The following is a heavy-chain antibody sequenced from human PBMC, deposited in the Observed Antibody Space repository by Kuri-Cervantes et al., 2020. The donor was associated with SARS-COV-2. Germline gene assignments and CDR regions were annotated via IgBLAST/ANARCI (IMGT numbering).Heavy chain of an antibody. CDR3: ARPYWGYYCGGDCYSSSQTDWYFDL. D-gene: IGHD2-21*01. J-gene: IGHJ2*01. Sequence: SQTLSLTCDVSGDYISSYYWSWIRQPAGKGLEWIGRIFISGSTNYNPSLKSRVTMSEDTSKNQISLKLSSVTAADTAVYYCARPYWGYYCGGDCYSSSQTDWYFDLWGRGTLVTVSS. CDR2: IFISGST. CDR1: GDYISSYY. V-gene: IGHV4-4*07.